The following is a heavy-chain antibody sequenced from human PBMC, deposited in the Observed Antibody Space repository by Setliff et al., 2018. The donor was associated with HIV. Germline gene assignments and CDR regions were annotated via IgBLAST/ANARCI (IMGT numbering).Heavy chain of an antibody. J-gene: IGHJ4*02. D-gene: IGHD4-17*01. CDR1: GGSISSYY. CDR2: IHTSGST. CDR3: ARDGDVYGGNSVFAIDY. Sequence: SETLSLTCTVSGGSISSYYWSWIRQPAGKGLEWIGRIHTSGSTNYNPSLKSRVTMSVDTSKNQFSLKLSPVTAADTAVYYCARDGDVYGGNSVFAIDYWGQGTLVTVSS. V-gene: IGHV4-4*07.